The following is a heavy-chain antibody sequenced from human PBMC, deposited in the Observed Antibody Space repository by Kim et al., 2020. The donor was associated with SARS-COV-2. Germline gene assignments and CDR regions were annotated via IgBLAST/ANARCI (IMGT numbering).Heavy chain of an antibody. J-gene: IGHJ6*02. Sequence: SVKVSCKASGGTFSSYAISWVRQAPGQGLEWMGGIIPIFGTANYAQKFQGRVTITADESTSTAYMELSSLRSEDTAVYYCARPRQLGPPPRDYYYYGMDVWGQGTTVTVSS. CDR2: IIPIFGTA. CDR3: ARPRQLGPPPRDYYYYGMDV. D-gene: IGHD6-6*01. V-gene: IGHV1-69*13. CDR1: GGTFSSYA.